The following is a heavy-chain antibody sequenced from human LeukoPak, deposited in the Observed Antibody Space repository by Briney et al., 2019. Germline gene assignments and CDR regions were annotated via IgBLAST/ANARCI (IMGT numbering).Heavy chain of an antibody. CDR3: ARGGAARPDF. CDR2: ISGGGSST. Sequence: GGSLRLSCAASGFTFSSYAMSWVRQAPGKGLEWVSVISGGGSSTYYADSVKGRFTISRDNSKNTLYLQMNSLRVEDTAVYYCARGGAARPDFWGQGTLVTVSS. V-gene: IGHV3-23*01. CDR1: GFTFSSYA. D-gene: IGHD6-6*01. J-gene: IGHJ4*02.